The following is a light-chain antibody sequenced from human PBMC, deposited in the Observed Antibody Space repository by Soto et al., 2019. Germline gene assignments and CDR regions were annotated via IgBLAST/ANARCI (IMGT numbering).Light chain of an antibody. CDR1: SGHSSYA. J-gene: IGLJ1*01. CDR2: LNSDGSH. V-gene: IGLV4-69*01. Sequence: QLVLTQSPSVSASLGASVKLTCTLSSGHSSYAIAWHQQQSEKGPRYLMKLNSDGSHSKGDGIPDRFSGSSSGAERYLTISSLQSEDEADYYCQTWGTGIQVFGTGTKLTVL. CDR3: QTWGTGIQV.